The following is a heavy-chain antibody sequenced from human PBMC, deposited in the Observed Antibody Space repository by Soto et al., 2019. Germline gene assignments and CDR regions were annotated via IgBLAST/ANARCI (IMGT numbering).Heavy chain of an antibody. V-gene: IGHV3-30*18. CDR3: ANDVVAAAGRTCLFDY. D-gene: IGHD6-13*01. J-gene: IGHJ4*02. CDR2: ISYDGSNK. CDR1: GFTFSSYG. Sequence: QVQLVESGGGVVQPGRSLRLSCAASGFTFSSYGMHWVRQAPGKGLEWVAGISYDGSNKYYADSVKGRFTISRDNSKNTLYLQMNGLRAEDTAVYYCANDVVAAAGRTCLFDYWGKGTLVTVSS.